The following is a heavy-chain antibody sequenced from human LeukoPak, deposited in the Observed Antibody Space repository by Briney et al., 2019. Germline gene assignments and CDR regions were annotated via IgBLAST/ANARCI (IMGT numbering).Heavy chain of an antibody. J-gene: IGHJ4*02. Sequence: SETLSLTCTVSGDSISSYYWTWIRQPPGKGLEWIGYIYYSGSTNYNPSLKSRVTISVDTSKNQFSLKLSSVTAADTAVYYSARSHMVQGFDYWGQGTLVTVSS. D-gene: IGHD3-10*01. CDR1: GDSISSYY. CDR3: ARSHMVQGFDY. V-gene: IGHV4-59*08. CDR2: IYYSGST.